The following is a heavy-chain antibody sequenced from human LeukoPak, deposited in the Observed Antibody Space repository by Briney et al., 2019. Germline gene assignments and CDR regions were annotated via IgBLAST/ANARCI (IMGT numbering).Heavy chain of an antibody. CDR1: GYRFTTYW. J-gene: IGHJ4*02. V-gene: IGHV5-10-1*01. D-gene: IGHD6-19*01. CDR2: IDPSDSYT. CDR3: ARHSQWVIVDELL. Sequence: GESLRISCKASGYRFTTYWISWVRQMPGKGLEWMGRIDPSDSYTNYSPSFQGHVTISADKSLSTAYLQWSSLEASDTAMYHCARHSQWVIVDELLWGQGTLVTVSS.